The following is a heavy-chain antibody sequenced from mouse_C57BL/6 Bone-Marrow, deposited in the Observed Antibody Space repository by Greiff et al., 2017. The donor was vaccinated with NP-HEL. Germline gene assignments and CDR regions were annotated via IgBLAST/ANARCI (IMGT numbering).Heavy chain of an antibody. CDR1: GYTFTSHW. CDR3: AKRGRLRLLFDY. V-gene: IGHV1-64*01. D-gene: IGHD2-2*01. Sequence: VQLQQPGAELVKPGASVKLSCKASGYTFTSHWMHWVKQRPGQGLEWIGMIHPNSGSTNYNEKFKSKATLTVDKSSSTAYMQLSSLTSEDSAVYYCAKRGRLRLLFDYWGQGTTLTVSS. J-gene: IGHJ2*01. CDR2: IHPNSGST.